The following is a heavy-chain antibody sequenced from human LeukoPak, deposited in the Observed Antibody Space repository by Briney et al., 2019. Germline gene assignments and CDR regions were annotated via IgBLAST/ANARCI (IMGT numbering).Heavy chain of an antibody. V-gene: IGHV3-53*01. CDR2: IYSGGNT. CDR3: ARRAGEYSHPYDY. CDR1: GFTVSSNS. D-gene: IGHD4-17*01. J-gene: IGHJ4*02. Sequence: GGSLRFSCTVSGFTVSSNSMSWVRQAPGKGLEWVSSIYSGGNTHYSDSVKGRFTISRDNSKNTLYLQMNSLRADDTAVYYCARRAGEYSHPYDYWGQGTLVTVSS.